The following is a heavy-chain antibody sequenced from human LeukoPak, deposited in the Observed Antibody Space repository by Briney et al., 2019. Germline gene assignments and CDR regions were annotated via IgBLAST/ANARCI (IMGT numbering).Heavy chain of an antibody. D-gene: IGHD3-22*01. CDR2: VYPGDSST. Sequence: GESLQTSCRGSGYSFGNYWIAWVRQMPGKGLEWMGIVYPGDSSTKYSPSFQGQVTISLDRSINTAYLQWSSLTASDTAMYYCARLTDYYDSSGYYRNYNWFDPWGQGTLVTVSS. CDR1: GYSFGNYW. V-gene: IGHV5-51*01. CDR3: ARLTDYYDSSGYYRNYNWFDP. J-gene: IGHJ5*02.